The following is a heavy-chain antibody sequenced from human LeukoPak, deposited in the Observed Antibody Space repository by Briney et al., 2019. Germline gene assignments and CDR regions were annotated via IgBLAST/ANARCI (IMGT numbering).Heavy chain of an antibody. D-gene: IGHD6-19*01. Sequence: GGSLRLSCAASGFTFSSYSMIWVRQAPGKGLEWASYISSSSTTIYYADSVKGRFTISRDNAKNSLYLQMNSLRAEDTAVYYCASETMIAVAGTGAFDIWGQGTMVTVSS. V-gene: IGHV3-48*04. CDR2: ISSSSTTI. CDR1: GFTFSSYS. CDR3: ASETMIAVAGTGAFDI. J-gene: IGHJ3*02.